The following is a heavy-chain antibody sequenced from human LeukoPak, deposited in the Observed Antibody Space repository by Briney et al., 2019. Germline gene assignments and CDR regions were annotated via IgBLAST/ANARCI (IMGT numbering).Heavy chain of an antibody. CDR1: GLTFTSSA. CDR3: ARVRYCSDTTCYGGWFDP. D-gene: IGHD2-15*01. Sequence: GASVKVSCKASGLTFTSSAVQWVRQARGQRLEWIGWIVVGSGNTNYAQKFQERVTITRDMSTSTAYMELSSLRSEDTAVYYCARVRYCSDTTCYGGWFDPWGQGTLVTVSS. V-gene: IGHV1-58*01. CDR2: IVVGSGNT. J-gene: IGHJ5*02.